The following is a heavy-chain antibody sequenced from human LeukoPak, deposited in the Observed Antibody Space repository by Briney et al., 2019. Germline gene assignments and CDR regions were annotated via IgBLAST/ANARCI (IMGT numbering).Heavy chain of an antibody. Sequence: GGSLRLSCAASGFTFSSYGMHWVRQAPGKGLEWVAFIRHDGSNKYYADSVKGRFTISRDNSKNTLYLQTNSLRAEDAAVYYCARVAVPGGRRFGAFDIWGQGTMVTVSS. CDR3: ARVAVPGGRRFGAFDI. CDR2: IRHDGSNK. V-gene: IGHV3-30*02. CDR1: GFTFSSYG. D-gene: IGHD3-3*01. J-gene: IGHJ3*02.